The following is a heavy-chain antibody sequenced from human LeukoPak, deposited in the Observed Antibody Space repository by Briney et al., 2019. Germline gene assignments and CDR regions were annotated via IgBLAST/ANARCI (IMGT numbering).Heavy chain of an antibody. Sequence: GGSLRLSCAASGFTFSSYEMNWVRQAPGKRLEWVSYISSSGSTIYYADSVKGRFTISRDNAKNSLYLQMNSLRAEDTAVYYCARGLLHGYYDSSGYYVYWGQGTLVTVSS. V-gene: IGHV3-48*03. J-gene: IGHJ4*02. CDR3: ARGLLHGYYDSSGYYVY. CDR1: GFTFSSYE. CDR2: ISSSGSTI. D-gene: IGHD3-22*01.